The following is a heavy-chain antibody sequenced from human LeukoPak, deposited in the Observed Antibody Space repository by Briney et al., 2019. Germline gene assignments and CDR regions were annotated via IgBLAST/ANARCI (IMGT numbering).Heavy chain of an antibody. CDR1: GFTFSSYA. V-gene: IGHV3-23*01. CDR2: ISGSGGST. Sequence: GGSLRLSCAAAGFTFSSYAMSWVRQAPGKGLEWVSGISGSGGSTYYAGYVKGRFTISRDNSKNTLYLQMNSLRAEDTAVYYCAKDPRAINDAFDVWGQGTMVTVSS. CDR3: AKDPRAINDAFDV. D-gene: IGHD1-26*01. J-gene: IGHJ3*01.